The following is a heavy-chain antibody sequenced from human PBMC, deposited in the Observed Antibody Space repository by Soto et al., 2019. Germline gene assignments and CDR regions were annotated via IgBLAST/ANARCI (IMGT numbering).Heavy chain of an antibody. D-gene: IGHD3-22*01. CDR2: MDYSGST. J-gene: IGHJ4*02. Sequence: SETLSLTCTVSGGSISASSYYWGWIRQPPGKGLEWIGSMDYSGSTYYNPSLKSRVTISVDTSKNQFSLRLNSVTAADTAVYYCARQHYYDSSGYYTWNWGQGTLVTVSS. CDR3: ARQHYYDSSGYYTWN. CDR1: GGSISASSYY. V-gene: IGHV4-39*01.